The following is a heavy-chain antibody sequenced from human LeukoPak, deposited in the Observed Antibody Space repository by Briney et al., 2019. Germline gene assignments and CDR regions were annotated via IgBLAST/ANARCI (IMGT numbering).Heavy chain of an antibody. V-gene: IGHV3-48*01. D-gene: IGHD5-18*01. CDR3: AKAAGYSYGYFSDAFDI. CDR1: GFTFSSYS. J-gene: IGHJ3*02. Sequence: GGSLRLSCAASGFTFSSYSMNWVRQPPGKGLEWLSYISSGSSTIYYADSVKGRFTISRDNSKNTLYLQVNSLRAEDTAVYYCAKAAGYSYGYFSDAFDIWGQGTMVTVSS. CDR2: ISSGSSTI.